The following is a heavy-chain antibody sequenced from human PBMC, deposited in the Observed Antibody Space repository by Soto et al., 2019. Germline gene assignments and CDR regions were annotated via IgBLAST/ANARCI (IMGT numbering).Heavy chain of an antibody. CDR2: IYYSGST. D-gene: IGHD3-22*01. V-gene: IGHV4-59*08. J-gene: IGHJ4*02. Sequence: SETLSLTCTVSGGSISSYYWSWIRQPPGKGLEWIGYIYYSGSTNYNPSLKSRVTISVDPSNNQFALRLTSVTAPDTAIYYCARATYDSSTYYLDYWGQGTLVTVSS. CDR3: ARATYDSSTYYLDY. CDR1: GGSISSYY.